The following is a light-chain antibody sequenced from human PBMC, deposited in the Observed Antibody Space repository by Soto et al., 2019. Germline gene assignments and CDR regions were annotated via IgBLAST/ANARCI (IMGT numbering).Light chain of an antibody. CDR3: CSYERTYTYV. CDR2: DVD. J-gene: IGLJ1*01. CDR1: SSDVGNYMY. V-gene: IGLV2-11*01. Sequence: QSALTQPRSVSGSPGQSVTISCTGTSSDVGNYMYVSWYQQQPGKAPKLIIYDVDKRPSGVPDRFSGSKSGNTASLTISGLQAEDEADYYCCSYERTYTYVFGSGTKVTVL.